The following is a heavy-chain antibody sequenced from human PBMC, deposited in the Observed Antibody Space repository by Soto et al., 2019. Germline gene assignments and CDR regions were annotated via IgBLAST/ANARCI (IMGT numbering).Heavy chain of an antibody. CDR3: ARASYDFWSGSGKYYFDY. CDR1: GGSISSGDYY. J-gene: IGHJ4*02. Sequence: PSETLSLTCTVSGGSISSGDYYWSWIRQPPGKGLEWIGYIYYSGSTYYNPSLKSRVTISVDTSKNQFSLKLSSVTAADTAVYYCARASYDFWSGSGKYYFDYWGQGTLVTV. D-gene: IGHD3-3*01. V-gene: IGHV4-30-4*01. CDR2: IYYSGST.